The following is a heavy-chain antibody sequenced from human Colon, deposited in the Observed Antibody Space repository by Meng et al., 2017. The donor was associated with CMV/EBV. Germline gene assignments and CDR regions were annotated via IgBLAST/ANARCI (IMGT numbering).Heavy chain of an antibody. V-gene: IGHV3-21*01. CDR1: GINIHFYT. CDR3: AGYSKSSIY. Sequence: SCAASGINIHFYTMQWVRQAPGKGLEWISSITTPGTTIYYADPVKGRFTVSRDNTRGTVYLQMNSLRAEDTAVYYCAGYSKSSIYWGQGTRVTVSS. CDR2: ITTPGTTI. J-gene: IGHJ4*02. D-gene: IGHD2-21*01.